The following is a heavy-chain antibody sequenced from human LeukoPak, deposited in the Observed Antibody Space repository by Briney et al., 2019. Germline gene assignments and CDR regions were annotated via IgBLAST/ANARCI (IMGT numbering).Heavy chain of an antibody. CDR3: ARGTYYYGSGVSPVDY. D-gene: IGHD3-10*01. CDR2: INAGNGNT. CDR1: GYTFTSYA. Sequence: GASVTVSCKASGYTFTSYAMHWVRQAPGQRLEWMGWINAGNGNTKYSQKFQGRVTITRDTSASTAYMELSSLRSEDTAVYYCARGTYYYGSGVSPVDYWGQGTLVTVSS. V-gene: IGHV1-3*01. J-gene: IGHJ4*02.